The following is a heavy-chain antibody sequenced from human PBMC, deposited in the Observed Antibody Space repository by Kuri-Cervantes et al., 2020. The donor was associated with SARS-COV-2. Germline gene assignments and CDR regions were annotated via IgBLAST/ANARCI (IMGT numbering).Heavy chain of an antibody. Sequence: GGSLRPSCAASGFTFSSYAMSWVRPAPGKGLEWVSAISGSGGSTYYADSVKGRFTIPRDNSKNTLYLQMNSLRAEDTAVNYCAKTWLRYYESSGYPPYWGQGTLVTVSS. D-gene: IGHD3-22*01. CDR1: GFTFSSYA. CDR2: ISGSGGST. V-gene: IGHV3-23*01. J-gene: IGHJ4*02. CDR3: AKTWLRYYESSGYPPY.